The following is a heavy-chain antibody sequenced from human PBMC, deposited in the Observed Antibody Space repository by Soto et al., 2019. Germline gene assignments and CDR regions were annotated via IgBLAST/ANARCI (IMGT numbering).Heavy chain of an antibody. V-gene: IGHV1-8*01. D-gene: IGHD6-19*01. CDR3: ARGSSGWYLHDY. CDR2: MNPNSGNT. J-gene: IGHJ4*02. Sequence: ASVKVSCKASGYTFTSYDINWVRQATGQGLEWMGWMNPNSGNTGYAQKFQGRVTMTRNTSISTAYMELSSLRSEDTAVYYCARGSSGWYLHDYWGQGTLVTVSS. CDR1: GYTFTSYD.